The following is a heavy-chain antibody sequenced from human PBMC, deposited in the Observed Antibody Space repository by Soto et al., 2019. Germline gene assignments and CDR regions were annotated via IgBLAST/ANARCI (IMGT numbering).Heavy chain of an antibody. D-gene: IGHD2-21*01. CDR2: FNPNSGGT. CDR1: GYTFTGYQ. Sequence: QVQVVQSGAEVKKPGASVKVSCKASGYTFTGYQMHWVRQAPGQGLEWMGWFNPNSGGTNSAQQFQGRVTMTGDTSISTAYMELNRLTSDDTAVYFCARGRTIVSPGNWGQGTLVSVSS. V-gene: IGHV1-2*02. CDR3: ARGRTIVSPGN. J-gene: IGHJ4*02.